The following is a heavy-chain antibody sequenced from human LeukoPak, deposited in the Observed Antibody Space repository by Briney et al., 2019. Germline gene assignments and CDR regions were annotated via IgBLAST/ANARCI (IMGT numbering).Heavy chain of an antibody. CDR1: GGSISSGGYY. Sequence: PSQTLSLTCTVSGGSISSGGYYWSWIRQPPGKGLEWIGYIYYSGSTYYNPSLKSRVTISVDTSKNQFSLKLSSVTAADTAVYYCAREHSGSYPLYYYYYGMDVWGQGTTVTVSS. V-gene: IGHV4-31*03. CDR3: AREHSGSYPLYYYYYGMDV. CDR2: IYYSGST. J-gene: IGHJ6*02. D-gene: IGHD3-10*01.